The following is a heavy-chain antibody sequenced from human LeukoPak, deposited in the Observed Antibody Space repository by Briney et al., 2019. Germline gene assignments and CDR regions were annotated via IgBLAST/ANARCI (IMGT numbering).Heavy chain of an antibody. V-gene: IGHV3-7*01. CDR1: GFTFSNYW. CDR3: ASGRQLGY. CDR2: IKEDGSGK. Sequence: GGSLSLSCAASGFTFSNYWMSWVRQAPGKGLEWVANIKEDGSGKYYVDSVKGRFTISRDNARNSLYLQMNSLRAVDTAVYYCASGRQLGYWGQGTLVTVSS. J-gene: IGHJ4*02. D-gene: IGHD6-13*01.